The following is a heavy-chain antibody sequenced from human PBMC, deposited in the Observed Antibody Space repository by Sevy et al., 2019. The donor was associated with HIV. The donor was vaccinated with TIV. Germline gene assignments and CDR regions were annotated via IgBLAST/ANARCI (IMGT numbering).Heavy chain of an antibody. D-gene: IGHD6-13*01. CDR2: INPNSGGT. J-gene: IGHJ3*02. CDR3: ARGGHSIAAAGTIAAFDI. Sequence: ASVKVSCKASGYTFTGYYMHWVRQAPGQGLEWMGWINPNSGGTNYAQKFQGRVTMTRDTSISTAYMELSRLRSDDTAVYYCARGGHSIAAAGTIAAFDIWGQGTMDTVSS. CDR1: GYTFTGYY. V-gene: IGHV1-2*02.